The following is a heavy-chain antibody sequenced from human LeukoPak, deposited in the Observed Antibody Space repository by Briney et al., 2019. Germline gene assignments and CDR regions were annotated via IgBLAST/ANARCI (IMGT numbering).Heavy chain of an antibody. CDR1: GYTFTSYD. CDR3: SRYLDWFDP. V-gene: IGHV1-8*03. CDR2: KNPNSGNT. J-gene: IGHJ5*02. Sequence: ASVKVSCKASGYTFTSYDINWVRQATGQGLEWMGWKNPNSGNTGYAQKFQGRVTITRNTSISTAYMELSSLRSEDTAVYYCSRYLDWFDPWGQGTLVTVSS.